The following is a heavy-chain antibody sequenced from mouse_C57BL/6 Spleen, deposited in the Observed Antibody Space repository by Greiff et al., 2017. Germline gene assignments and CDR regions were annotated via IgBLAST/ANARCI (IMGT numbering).Heavy chain of an antibody. CDR3: AKDPDYDYGSSPHYLDY. V-gene: IGHV1-55*01. D-gene: IGHD1-1*01. Sequence: QVQLQQPGAELVKPGASVKMSCKASGYTFTSYWITWVKQRPGQGLEWIGDIYPGSGSTNYNEKFKSKATLTVDTSSSTAYMQLSSLTYEDSAVYYGAKDPDYDYGSSPHYLDYWGQGTTLTVSS. CDR1: GYTFTSYW. J-gene: IGHJ2*01. CDR2: IYPGSGST.